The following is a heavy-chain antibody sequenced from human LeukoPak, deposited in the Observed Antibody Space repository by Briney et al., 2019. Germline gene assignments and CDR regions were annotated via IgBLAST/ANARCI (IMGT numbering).Heavy chain of an antibody. CDR1: GFTFSNAW. CDR3: AKDRDYGGNSYDAFDI. V-gene: IGHV3-15*01. J-gene: IGHJ3*02. Sequence: GGSLRLSCAASGFTFSNAWMSWVRQAPGEGVGWVGRFKSKTDGGTTDYAAPVKGTFTISRDDSKNALYLQMNSLRAEDTAVYYCAKDRDYGGNSYDAFDIWGQGTMVTVSS. D-gene: IGHD4-23*01. CDR2: FKSKTDGGTT.